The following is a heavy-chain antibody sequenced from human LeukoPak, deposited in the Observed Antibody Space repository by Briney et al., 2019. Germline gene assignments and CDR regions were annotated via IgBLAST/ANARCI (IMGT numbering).Heavy chain of an antibody. V-gene: IGHV1-46*01. CDR3: ARDATFITGTTNYHYGMDV. CDR2: INPSGGST. D-gene: IGHD1-7*01. J-gene: IGHJ6*02. Sequence: GASVKVSCKASGYTFTSYYMHWVRQAPGQGLEWMGIINPSGGSTSYAQKFQGRVTMTRDTSTSTVYMELSSLRSEDTAVYYCARDATFITGTTNYHYGMDVWGQGTTVTVSS. CDR1: GYTFTSYY.